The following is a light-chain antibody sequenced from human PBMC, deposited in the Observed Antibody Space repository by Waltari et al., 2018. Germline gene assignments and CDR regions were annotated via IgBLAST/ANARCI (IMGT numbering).Light chain of an antibody. CDR2: HDD. CDR3: ATWDDSLSGPV. J-gene: IGLJ2*01. V-gene: IGLV1-36*01. CDR1: SPNIGNNP. Sequence: QSVLTQPPSVSEAPRQRVTIPCSGSSPNIGNNPVNWYQPLPGRAPTLLIYHDDPLPSGVSDRFSGSRSGTSASLAISGLQSDDEADYYCATWDDSLSGPVFGGGTKLTVL.